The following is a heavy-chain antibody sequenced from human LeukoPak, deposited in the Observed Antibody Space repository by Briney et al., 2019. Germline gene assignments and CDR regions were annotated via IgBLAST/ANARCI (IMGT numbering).Heavy chain of an antibody. CDR2: ISGMGHDI. CDR3: STGPRSLPY. D-gene: IGHD4-23*01. J-gene: IGHJ4*01. V-gene: IGHV3-11*01. Sequence: GGSLRLSCVVSGLSFSDSYMTWIRQTPGMGLESLAYISGMGHDIYYADSVKGRFTIPRDNAKNSLYLQMNSLRPEDTALYYCSTGPRSLPYWGPGTLVTVSS. CDR1: GLSFSDSY.